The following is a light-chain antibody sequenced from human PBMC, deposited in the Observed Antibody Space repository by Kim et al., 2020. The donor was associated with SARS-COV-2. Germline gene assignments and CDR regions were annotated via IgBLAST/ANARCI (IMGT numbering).Light chain of an antibody. CDR3: QTWDSTSVL. Sequence: SVSPGQTASITCSGDILGNNFASWYQQKPGQSPVLVMYQHAKRPSGIPERFSGSNSGNTVTLTISGTQAVDEAIYYCQTWDSTSVLFGGGTQLTVL. V-gene: IGLV3-1*01. CDR2: QHA. J-gene: IGLJ2*01. CDR1: ILGNNF.